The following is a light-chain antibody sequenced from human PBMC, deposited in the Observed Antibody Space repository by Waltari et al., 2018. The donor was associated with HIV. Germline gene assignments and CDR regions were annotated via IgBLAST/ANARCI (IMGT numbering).Light chain of an antibody. J-gene: IGLJ2*01. CDR2: QVS. V-gene: IGLV2-23*02. CDR3: CSYASSSAYVI. CDR1: SSDVGIYIL. Sequence: QPAPTQPASVSGSPGQSLTTSCTGNSSDVGIYILVLWYQQNPGKAPKLMVFQVSERPSGISPRFAGSKSDNTASLTISGLQAEDEADYYCCSYASSSAYVIFGGGTKLIVL.